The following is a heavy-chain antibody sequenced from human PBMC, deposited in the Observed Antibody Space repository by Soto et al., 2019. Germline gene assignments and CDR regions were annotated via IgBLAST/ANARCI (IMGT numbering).Heavy chain of an antibody. V-gene: IGHV3-72*01. D-gene: IGHD6-19*01. CDR3: ARVQGIAVPGGYSYSGMDV. CDR1: GLTFTDHY. J-gene: IGHJ6*02. Sequence: EVQLVESGGGLVQPGGSLRLSCAASGLTFTDHYIDWVRQAPGKGLEWVGRSRNKANSYTTEYAASVTGRFTISRDDSKDALYLQMNSLKIEATAVYYCARVQGIAVPGGYSYSGMDVWGQGTTVTVSS. CDR2: SRNKANSYTT.